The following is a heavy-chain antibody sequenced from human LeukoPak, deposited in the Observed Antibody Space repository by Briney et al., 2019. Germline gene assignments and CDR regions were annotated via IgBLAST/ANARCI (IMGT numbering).Heavy chain of an antibody. CDR2: ISSSSSTI. D-gene: IGHD6-19*01. J-gene: IGHJ4*02. V-gene: IGHV3-48*04. Sequence: GGSLRLSCAASGFTFSSYSMNWVRQAPGKGLEWVSYISSSSSTIYYADSVKGRFTISRDNAKNSLYLQMNSLRAEDTAVYYCARLDGSGWFTYYFDYWGQGTLVTVSS. CDR1: GFTFSSYS. CDR3: ARLDGSGWFTYYFDY.